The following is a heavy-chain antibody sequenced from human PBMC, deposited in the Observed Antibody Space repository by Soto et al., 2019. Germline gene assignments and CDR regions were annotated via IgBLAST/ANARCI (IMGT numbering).Heavy chain of an antibody. Sequence: GRSLRLSCAASGFTFSSYSMNWVRQARGQGLAWVSSISSSSSYIYYADSVTGRFNISRDNAKNSLYLQMNILRAENTARYYCARKFTIFGVFIKEDYGMDVWGQGTTVTVS. CDR3: ARKFTIFGVFIKEDYGMDV. CDR2: ISSSSSYI. CDR1: GFTFSSYS. V-gene: IGHV3-21*01. D-gene: IGHD3-3*01. J-gene: IGHJ6*02.